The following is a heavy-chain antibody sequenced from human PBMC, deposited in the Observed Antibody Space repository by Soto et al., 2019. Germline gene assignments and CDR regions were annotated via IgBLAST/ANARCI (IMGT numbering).Heavy chain of an antibody. CDR3: ARTPWGIEAPGTAWFDP. CDR2: INPNSGGT. V-gene: IGHV1-2*04. J-gene: IGHJ5*02. D-gene: IGHD6-13*01. Sequence: QVQLVQSGAEVKKPGASVKVSCKASGYTFTGYYMHWVRQAPGQGLEWMGWINPNSGGTNYAQKFQEWVTMKRDTYMSTAYKEIRRLRYDDTAMYYSARTPWGIEAPGTAWFDPWGQGTLVTVSS. CDR1: GYTFTGYY.